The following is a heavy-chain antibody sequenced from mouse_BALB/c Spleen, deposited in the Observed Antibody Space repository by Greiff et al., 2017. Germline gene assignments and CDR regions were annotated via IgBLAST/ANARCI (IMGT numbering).Heavy chain of an antibody. CDR2: ISSGSSTI. J-gene: IGHJ4*01. Sequence: EVKVEESGGGLVQPGGSRKLSCAASGFTFSSFGMHWVRQAPEKGLEWVAYISSGSSTIYYADTVKGRFTISRDNPKNTLFLQMTSLRSEDTAMYYCARYVGLRMDYWGQGTSVTVSS. CDR3: ARYVGLRMDY. CDR1: GFTFSSFG. V-gene: IGHV5-17*02. D-gene: IGHD2-2*01.